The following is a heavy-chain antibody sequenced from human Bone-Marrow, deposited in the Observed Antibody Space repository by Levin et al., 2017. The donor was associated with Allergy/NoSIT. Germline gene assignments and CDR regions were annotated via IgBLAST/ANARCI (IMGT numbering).Heavy chain of an antibody. D-gene: IGHD2-15*01. V-gene: IGHV1-58*01. J-gene: IGHJ4*02. CDR3: AAMSYCSGGSCYYYFDY. CDR2: IVVGSGNT. Sequence: ASVKVSCKASGFTFTSSAVQWVRQARGQRLEWIGWIVVGSGNTNYAQKFQERVTITRDMSTSTAYMELSSLRSEDTAVYYCAAMSYCSGGSCYYYFDYWGQGTLVTVSS. CDR1: GFTFTSSA.